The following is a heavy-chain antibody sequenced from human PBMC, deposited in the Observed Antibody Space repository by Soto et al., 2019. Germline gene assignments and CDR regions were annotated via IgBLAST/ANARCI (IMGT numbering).Heavy chain of an antibody. V-gene: IGHV4-34*01. CDR3: ARRRGMQQLVQRFYNGMDV. D-gene: IGHD6-13*01. CDR2: INHSGST. Sequence: QVQLQQWGAGLLKPSETLSLTCAVYGGSFSGYYWSWIRQPPGKGLEWIGEINHSGSTNYNASLKSRVTISVDTSKNQFSLKLSSVSAADTAVYFCARRRGMQQLVQRFYNGMDVWGQGTTVTVSS. J-gene: IGHJ6*02. CDR1: GGSFSGYY.